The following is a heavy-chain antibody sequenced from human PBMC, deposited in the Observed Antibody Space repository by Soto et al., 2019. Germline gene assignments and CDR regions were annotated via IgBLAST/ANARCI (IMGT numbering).Heavy chain of an antibody. CDR3: AKTLGYCSSSSCSRDYYYYYGLDV. D-gene: IGHD2-2*01. V-gene: IGHV3-30*18. CDR2: ISYDGGNK. Sequence: SLRLSCAASGFTFSSYGMHWVRQAPGKGLEWLTVISYDGGNKYYADSVRGRFTISRDNSKNTLYLQMNSLRAEDAAVYYCAKTLGYCSSSSCSRDYYYYYGLDVWGQGTTVTVSS. J-gene: IGHJ6*02. CDR1: GFTFSSYG.